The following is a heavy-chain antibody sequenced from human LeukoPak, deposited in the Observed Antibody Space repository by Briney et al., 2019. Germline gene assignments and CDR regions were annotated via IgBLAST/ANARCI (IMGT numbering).Heavy chain of an antibody. V-gene: IGHV4-38-2*02. CDR3: ARDGSIGSGYLY. Sequence: PSETMSLTCAVSGFSISSGYYWGWIRQPPGKGLEDIGSLYRSGHTYYRPSLKSRVTISVDTSKNQFFLKLSSVTAADTAVYYCARDGSIGSGYLYWGQGTLVTVSS. J-gene: IGHJ4*02. CDR1: GFSISSGYY. CDR2: LYRSGHT. D-gene: IGHD5-12*01.